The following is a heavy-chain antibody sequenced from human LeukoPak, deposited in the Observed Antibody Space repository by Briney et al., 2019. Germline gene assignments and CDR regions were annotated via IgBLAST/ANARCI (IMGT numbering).Heavy chain of an antibody. CDR3: ARDHSSSWYFDY. Sequence: ASVKVSCKASGYTFISYAMHWVRQAPGQRLEWMGWINAGNGNTKYSQKLQGRVTITRDTSATTAYMELSSLRSEDTAVYYCARDHSSSWYFDYWGQGTLVTVSS. J-gene: IGHJ4*02. CDR2: INAGNGNT. V-gene: IGHV1-3*01. D-gene: IGHD6-13*01. CDR1: GYTFISYA.